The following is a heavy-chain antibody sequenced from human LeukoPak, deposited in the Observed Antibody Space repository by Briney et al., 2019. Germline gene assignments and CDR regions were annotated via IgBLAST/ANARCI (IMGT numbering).Heavy chain of an antibody. CDR1: RGTFSSYA. V-gene: IGHV1-69*13. Sequence: SVKVSCKASRGTFSSYAISWVRQAPGQGLECMGGIIPIFGTANYAQKFQGRVTITADESTSTAYMELSSLRSEDTAVYYCAIRWYSSSSDDYWGQGTLVTVSS. D-gene: IGHD6-6*01. CDR3: AIRWYSSSSDDY. J-gene: IGHJ4*02. CDR2: IIPIFGTA.